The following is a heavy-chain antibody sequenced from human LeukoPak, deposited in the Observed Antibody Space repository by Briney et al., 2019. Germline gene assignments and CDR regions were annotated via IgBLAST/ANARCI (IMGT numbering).Heavy chain of an antibody. CDR1: GFTFSSYW. D-gene: IGHD3-22*01. CDR2: IKQDGSEK. V-gene: IGHV3-7*01. Sequence: GGSQRLSCAASGFTFSSYWMSWVRQAPGKGLEWVANIKQDGSEKYYVDSVKGRFTISRDNAKNSLYLQMNSLRAEDTAVYYCARDTYYYDSSGYSIWGQGTMVTVSS. CDR3: ARDTYYYDSSGYSI. J-gene: IGHJ3*02.